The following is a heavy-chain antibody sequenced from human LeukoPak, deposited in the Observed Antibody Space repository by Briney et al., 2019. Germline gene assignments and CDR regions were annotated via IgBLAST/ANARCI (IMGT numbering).Heavy chain of an antibody. Sequence: SVKVSCKASGGTFSSYAISWVRQAPGQGLEWMGGIIPIFGTANYAQKFQGRVTITADESTSTAYMELSSLRSEDTAVYYCARVSVTYYYDSSGYYSRYFDLWGRGTLVTVSS. CDR2: IIPIFGTA. V-gene: IGHV1-69*13. CDR1: GGTFSSYA. J-gene: IGHJ2*01. CDR3: ARVSVTYYYDSSGYYSRYFDL. D-gene: IGHD3-22*01.